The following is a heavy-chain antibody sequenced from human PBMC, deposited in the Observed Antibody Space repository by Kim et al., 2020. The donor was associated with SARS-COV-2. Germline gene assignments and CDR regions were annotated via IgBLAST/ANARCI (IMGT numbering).Heavy chain of an antibody. D-gene: IGHD1-26*01. Sequence: ASVKVSCKASGYTFTKYAMHWVRQAPGQRLEWMGWIDAGNGKTKYSQNFQGRVTITRDTSASTAYMELSSLRSEDTALYYCARGRWDSGSYYFDYWGQGTLVTVSS. CDR3: ARGRWDSGSYYFDY. J-gene: IGHJ4*02. V-gene: IGHV1-3*01. CDR2: IDAGNGKT. CDR1: GYTFTKYA.